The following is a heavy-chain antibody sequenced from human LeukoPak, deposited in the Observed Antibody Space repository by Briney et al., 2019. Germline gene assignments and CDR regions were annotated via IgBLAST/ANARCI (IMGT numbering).Heavy chain of an antibody. CDR3: ARAITARTMNWFDP. V-gene: IGHV4-39*07. CDR2: IYYSGST. CDR1: GGSISSSSYY. J-gene: IGHJ5*02. Sequence: PSETLSLTCTVSGGSISSSSYYWGWIRQPPGKGLEWIGSIYYSGSTYYNPSLKSRVTISVDTSKNQFSLKLSSVTAADTAVYYCARAITARTMNWFDPWGQGTLVTVSS. D-gene: IGHD6-6*01.